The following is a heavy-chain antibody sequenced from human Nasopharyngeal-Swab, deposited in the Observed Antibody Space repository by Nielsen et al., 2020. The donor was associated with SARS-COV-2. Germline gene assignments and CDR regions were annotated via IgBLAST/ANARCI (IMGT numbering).Heavy chain of an antibody. V-gene: IGHV4-59*01. Sequence: SETMWVTCTVSGGSISSYYWSWIRQPPGKGLERLGYSYYSGSTNYNPSLKSRVTISVDTSKNQFSLKLSSVTAADTAVYYCARGFDYWGQGTLVTVSS. CDR1: GGSISSYY. J-gene: IGHJ4*02. CDR3: ARGFDY. CDR2: SYYSGST.